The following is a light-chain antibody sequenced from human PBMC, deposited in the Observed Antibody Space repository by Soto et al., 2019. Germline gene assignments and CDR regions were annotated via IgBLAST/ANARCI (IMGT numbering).Light chain of an antibody. CDR3: CSYTSISTSAV. J-gene: IGLJ2*01. V-gene: IGLV2-14*01. CDR1: SSDIGDYTH. Sequence: QSALTQPASVSGSPGQSITISCTGTSSDIGDYTHVSWYQQHPGKAPKLIIYEVSDRPSGVSNRFSGSKSGNTASLTISGLQTEDEADYYWCSYTSISTSAVFGGGTKLTVL. CDR2: EVS.